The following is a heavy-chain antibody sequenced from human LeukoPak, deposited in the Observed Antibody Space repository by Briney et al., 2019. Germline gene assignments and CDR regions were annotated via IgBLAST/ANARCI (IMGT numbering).Heavy chain of an antibody. J-gene: IGHJ4*02. D-gene: IGHD2-15*01. CDR1: GFNFSTYN. CDR3: VRESIGFDY. CDR2: ISSSSRTR. V-gene: IGHV3-48*04. Sequence: GSLRLSCAASGFNFSTYNVNWVRQAPGKGLDWVSYISSSSRTRYYADSVKGRFTISRDNAKDSLYLQMNSLRAEDTAVYYCVRESIGFDYWGQGTLVTVSS.